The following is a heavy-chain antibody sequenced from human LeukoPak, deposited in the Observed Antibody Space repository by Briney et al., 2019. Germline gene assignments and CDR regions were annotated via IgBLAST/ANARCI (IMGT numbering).Heavy chain of an antibody. V-gene: IGHV4-39*07. CDR1: GGSISSSSYY. D-gene: IGHD3-10*01. CDR2: IYYSGST. Sequence: SETLSLTCTVSGGSISSSSYYWGWIRQPPGKGLEWIGSIYYSGSTYYNPSLKSRVTISVDTSKNQFSLKLSSVTAADTAVYYCARESEMARGVHTFDYWGQGTLVTVSS. J-gene: IGHJ4*02. CDR3: ARESEMARGVHTFDY.